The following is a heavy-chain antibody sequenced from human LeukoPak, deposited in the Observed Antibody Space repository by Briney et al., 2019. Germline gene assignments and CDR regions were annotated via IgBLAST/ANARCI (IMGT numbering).Heavy chain of an antibody. CDR3: ARERHYYDSSGYYFIFDY. V-gene: IGHV4-34*01. D-gene: IGHD3-22*01. J-gene: IGHJ4*02. CDR2: INHSGST. Sequence: KTSETLSLTCAVYGGSFSGYYWSWIRQPPGKGLEWIGEINHSGSTNYNPSLKSRVTISVDTSKNQFSLKLSSVTAADTAVYYCARERHYYDSSGYYFIFDYWGQGTLVTVSS. CDR1: GGSFSGYY.